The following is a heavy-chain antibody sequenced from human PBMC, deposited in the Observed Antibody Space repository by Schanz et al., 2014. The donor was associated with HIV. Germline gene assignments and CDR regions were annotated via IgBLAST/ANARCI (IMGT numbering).Heavy chain of an antibody. CDR1: GGTFSSYA. V-gene: IGHV1-18*01. CDR3: ARGVVGATTDGFDY. CDR2: ISAYNGNI. D-gene: IGHD1-26*01. Sequence: QVQLVQSGTEVKKPGSSVKVSCKASGGTFSSYAISWVRQAPGQGLEWMGGISAYNGNINYAQKFRDRVTMTTDTSTTTASMELRSLRSDDTAVYFCARGVVGATTDGFDYWGQGTLVTVSS. J-gene: IGHJ4*02.